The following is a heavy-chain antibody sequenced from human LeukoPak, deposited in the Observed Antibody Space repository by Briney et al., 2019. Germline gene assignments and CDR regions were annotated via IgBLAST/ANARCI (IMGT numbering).Heavy chain of an antibody. V-gene: IGHV3-23*01. CDR2: ICAGGLFSSFT. J-gene: IGHJ4*02. Sequence: GGSLRLSCAASGFTFSSYAMIWVRQAQRKGLEWVSVICAGGLFSSFTYYADSVKGRFTITRDNAKNTLYLQMNNLRVEDTGVYYCAKDWYDGWGRGTLVTVSS. CDR3: AKDWYDG. CDR1: GFTFSSYA. D-gene: IGHD3-16*01.